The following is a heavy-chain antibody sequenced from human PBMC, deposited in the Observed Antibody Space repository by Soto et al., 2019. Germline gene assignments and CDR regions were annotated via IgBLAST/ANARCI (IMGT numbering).Heavy chain of an antibody. V-gene: IGHV3-30*18. D-gene: IGHD2-2*01. CDR1: GFSCSNYG. J-gene: IGHJ5*02. CDR3: AKDRVIQLLPIWPDP. Sequence: GGSLRLSCVASGFSCSNYGMHWVRQAPGKGLEWVAFVSSDGNNKYYAESVKGRFTISRDNAKNTLYLQVDRLTVDDTAVYYCAKDRVIQLLPIWPDPWGQGTLVTVSS. CDR2: VSSDGNNK.